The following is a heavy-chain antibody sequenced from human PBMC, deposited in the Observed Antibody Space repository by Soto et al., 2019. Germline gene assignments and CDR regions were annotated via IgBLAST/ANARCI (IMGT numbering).Heavy chain of an antibody. CDR3: ARNWSNFNY. Sequence: GGSLRLSCAASGFTVSSNYMSWVRQAPGKGLEWVSVVYSGGSTSYADSVKGRFTISRDNSKNTVYLQMNSLRAEDTAVYYCARNWSNFNYWGQGTLVTVSS. CDR2: VYSGGST. D-gene: IGHD1-1*01. J-gene: IGHJ4*02. CDR1: GFTVSSNY. V-gene: IGHV3-66*01.